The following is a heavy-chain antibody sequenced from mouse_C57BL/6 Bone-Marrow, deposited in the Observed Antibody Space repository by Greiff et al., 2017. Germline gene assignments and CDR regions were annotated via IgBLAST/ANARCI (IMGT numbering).Heavy chain of an antibody. Sequence: EVQRVESGGDLVKPGGSLKLSCAASGFTFSSYGMSWVRQTPDKRLEWVATISSGGSYTYYPDSVQGRFTISRDNAKNTLYLQMSSLKSEDTAMYYCARLYYGSSYGYWGQGTTLTVSS. D-gene: IGHD1-1*01. J-gene: IGHJ2*01. V-gene: IGHV5-6*01. CDR3: ARLYYGSSYGY. CDR1: GFTFSSYG. CDR2: ISSGGSYT.